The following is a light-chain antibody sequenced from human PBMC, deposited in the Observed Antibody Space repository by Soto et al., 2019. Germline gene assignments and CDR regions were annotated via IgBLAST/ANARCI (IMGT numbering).Light chain of an antibody. CDR3: CSYAGSHVL. CDR1: SSDVGGYNF. V-gene: IGLV2-11*01. J-gene: IGLJ2*01. Sequence: QAVVTQPRSVSGSPGQSVTISCTGTSSDVGGYNFVSWYQQHPGKAPKLMIYDVSQRPSGVPDRFSGSKSGNTASLTISGLQDEDEADYYCCSYAGSHVLFGGGTKLTVL. CDR2: DVS.